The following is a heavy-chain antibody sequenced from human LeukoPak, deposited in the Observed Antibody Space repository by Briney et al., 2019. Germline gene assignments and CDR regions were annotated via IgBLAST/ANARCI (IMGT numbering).Heavy chain of an antibody. Sequence: PGGSLRLSCTASGFTFGDYAMSWARQAPGKGLEWVSFIRGKAYGGTTEYAASVKGRFTISRDDSKSIAYLQMNSLKTEDTAVYYCTANWNDGYWGQGTLVTVSS. CDR1: GFTFGDYA. CDR3: TANWNDGY. J-gene: IGHJ4*02. CDR2: IRGKAYGGTT. D-gene: IGHD1-1*01. V-gene: IGHV3-49*04.